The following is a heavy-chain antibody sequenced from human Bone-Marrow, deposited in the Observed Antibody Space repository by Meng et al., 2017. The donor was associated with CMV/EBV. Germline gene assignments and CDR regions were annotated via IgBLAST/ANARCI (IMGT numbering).Heavy chain of an antibody. CDR3: ARGGSYYSFFDY. CDR1: GGSISRYY. V-gene: IGHV4-59*01. CDR2: MYYSGST. J-gene: IGHJ4*02. D-gene: IGHD1-26*01. Sequence: SETLSLTCTVSGGSISRYYWSWIRQPPGKGLEWIGYMYYSGSTNYNPSLKSRVTMSVDTSKNQFSLKLSSMTAADTAVYFCARGGSYYSFFDYWGQGTLVTVSS.